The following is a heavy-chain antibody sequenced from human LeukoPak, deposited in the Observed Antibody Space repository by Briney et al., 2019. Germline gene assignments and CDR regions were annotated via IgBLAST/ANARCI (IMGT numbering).Heavy chain of an antibody. CDR1: GYSISSNNW. CDR3: ARNQAVAANRGASDV. Sequence: PAETLSLTCAVSGYSISSNNWWAWVRQPPGKGLEWIGYIYYNGNTYYNPYNPSLTSRVTMSVDTSKNQFSLKLDSVTEIDTAMYYCARNQAVAANRGASDVWGQGTMGTVSS. CDR2: IYYNGNT. V-gene: IGHV4-28*01. D-gene: IGHD6-19*01. J-gene: IGHJ3*01.